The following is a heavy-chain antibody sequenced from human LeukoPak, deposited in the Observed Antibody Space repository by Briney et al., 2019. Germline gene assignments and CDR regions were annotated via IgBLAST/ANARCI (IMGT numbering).Heavy chain of an antibody. CDR2: IYYTGST. J-gene: IGHJ4*02. Sequence: SETLSLTCTVSGGSISSYYWSWIRQPPGKGLEWIGYIYYTGSTNYNSSLKSRVTISVDTSKNQFSLKLSSVTAADTAVYYCARRSGHGSGSHYLFDYWGQGTLVTVSS. D-gene: IGHD3-10*01. CDR3: ARRSGHGSGSHYLFDY. V-gene: IGHV4-59*08. CDR1: GGSISSYY.